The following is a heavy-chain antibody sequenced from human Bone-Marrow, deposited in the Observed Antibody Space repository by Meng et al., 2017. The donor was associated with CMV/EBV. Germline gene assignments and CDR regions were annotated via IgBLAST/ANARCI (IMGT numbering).Heavy chain of an antibody. CDR3: ASNVVVPAAMGYYYYGIDV. CDR2: IYYSGST. V-gene: IGHV4-61*01. J-gene: IGHJ6*02. D-gene: IGHD2-2*01. CDR1: GGSVSSGSYY. Sequence: SETLSLTCTVSGGSVSSGSYYWSWIRQPPGKGLEWIGYIYYSGSTNYNPSLKSRVTISVDTSKNQFSLKLSSVTAADTAVYYCASNVVVPAAMGYYYYGIDVWGQGTTVTVSS.